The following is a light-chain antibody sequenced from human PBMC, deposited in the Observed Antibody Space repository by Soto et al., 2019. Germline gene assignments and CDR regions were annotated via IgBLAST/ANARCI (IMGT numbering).Light chain of an antibody. CDR3: QQYGSSPRT. V-gene: IGKV3-20*01. J-gene: IGKJ1*01. Sequence: EIVLTQSPATLSLSPGERATLSCRASQSVSSSHLAWYQQKPGQAPRLLISGASSRATGIPDRFTGSGSGTDFTLTISRLEPEDFAVYYCQQYGSSPRTFGQGTKVEIK. CDR1: QSVSSSH. CDR2: GAS.